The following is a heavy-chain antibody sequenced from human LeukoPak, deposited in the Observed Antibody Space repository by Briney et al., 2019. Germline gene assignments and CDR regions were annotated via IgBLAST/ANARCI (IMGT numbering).Heavy chain of an antibody. V-gene: IGHV3-49*04. J-gene: IGHJ5*01. CDR2: IRSKAYGGTT. Sequence: PGGSLRLSCTASGFTFGDYAMSWVRQAPGKGLEWVGFIRSKAYGGTTEYAASVKGRFTISRDDSKSIAYLQMNSLKTEDTAVYYCTTEYYYGSGSYYQPWGQGTLVTVSS. D-gene: IGHD3-10*01. CDR1: GFTFGDYA. CDR3: TTEYYYGSGSYYQP.